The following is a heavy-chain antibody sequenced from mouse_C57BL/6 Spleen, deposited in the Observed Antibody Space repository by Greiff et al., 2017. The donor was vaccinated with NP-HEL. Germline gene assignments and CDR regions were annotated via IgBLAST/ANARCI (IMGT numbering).Heavy chain of an antibody. D-gene: IGHD2-1*01. CDR3: AREYGNYPYYFDY. J-gene: IGHJ2*01. Sequence: EVQVVESGGGLVKPGGSLKLSCAASGFTFSSYAMSWVRQTPEKRLEWVATISDGGSYTYYPDNVKGRFTISRDNAKNNLYLQMSHLKSEDTAMYYCAREYGNYPYYFDYWGQGTTLTVSS. CDR2: ISDGGSYT. CDR1: GFTFSSYA. V-gene: IGHV5-4*01.